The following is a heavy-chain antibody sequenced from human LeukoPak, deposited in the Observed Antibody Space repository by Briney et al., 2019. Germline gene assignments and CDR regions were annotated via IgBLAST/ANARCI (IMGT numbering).Heavy chain of an antibody. V-gene: IGHV4-59*01. D-gene: IGHD3-3*01. Sequence: SETLSLTCTVSGGSISSYYWSWIRPPPGKGLEWIGYIYYSGSTNYNPSLKSRVTISVDTSKNQFSLKLSSVTAADTAVYYCARAYDFWSGYSPNWFDPWGQGTLVTVSS. J-gene: IGHJ5*02. CDR1: GGSISSYY. CDR3: ARAYDFWSGYSPNWFDP. CDR2: IYYSGST.